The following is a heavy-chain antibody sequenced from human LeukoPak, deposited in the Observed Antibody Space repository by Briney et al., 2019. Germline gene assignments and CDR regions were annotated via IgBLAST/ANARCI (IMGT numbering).Heavy chain of an antibody. J-gene: IGHJ4*02. V-gene: IGHV1-69*13. CDR1: GGTFSSYA. D-gene: IGHD3-9*01. CDR3: ARIPHYDILTGYYFDY. CDR2: IIPIFGTA. Sequence: SVKVSCKASGGTFSSYAISWVRQAPGQGLEWMGGIIPIFGTANYAQKFQGRVTITADESTSTAYMELSRLRSDDTAVYYCARIPHYDILTGYYFDYWGQGTLVTVSS.